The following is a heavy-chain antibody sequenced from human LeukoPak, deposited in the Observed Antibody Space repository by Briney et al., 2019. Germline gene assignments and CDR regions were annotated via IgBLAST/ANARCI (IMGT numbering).Heavy chain of an antibody. Sequence: SETLSLTCTVSGDSISTYYWTWNRQPPGKGLEWIGYIYYSGTTNYNPSLKSRVTISIDTSRNQFSLKLNSVTAADTAVYYCASGRPLGFDYWGQGTLVTVSS. V-gene: IGHV4-59*01. CDR1: GDSISTYY. CDR3: ASGRPLGFDY. D-gene: IGHD1-26*01. J-gene: IGHJ4*02. CDR2: IYYSGTT.